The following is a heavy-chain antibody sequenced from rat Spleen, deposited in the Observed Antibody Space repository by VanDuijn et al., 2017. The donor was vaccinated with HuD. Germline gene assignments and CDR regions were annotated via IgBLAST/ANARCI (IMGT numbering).Heavy chain of an antibody. J-gene: IGHJ2*01. V-gene: IGHV4-2*01. CDR2: INKDSSTI. D-gene: IGHD4-3*01. CDR3: VREAFGVDY. Sequence: EVQLVESDGGLVQPGRSLKLSCAASGFNFNDFWMGWVRQAPGKGLEWIGEINKDSSTIKYSPSLKDKFTISRDNAQNTLYLQMSKLGSEDTAIYYWVREAFGVDYWGQGVMVTVSS. CDR1: GFNFNDFW.